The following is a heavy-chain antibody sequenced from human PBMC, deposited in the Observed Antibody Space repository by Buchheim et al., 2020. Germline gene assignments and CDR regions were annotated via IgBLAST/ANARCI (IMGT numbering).Heavy chain of an antibody. CDR1: GFTFSDYY. J-gene: IGHJ6*02. CDR3: ARDRYCSSTSCYPSGMDV. D-gene: IGHD2-2*01. V-gene: IGHV3-11*06. CDR2: ISSSSSYE. Sequence: QVQLVESGGGLVKPGGSLRLSCAASGFTFSDYYMSWIRQAPGEGLEWVSYISSSSSYENYADSVKGRFTISRDNAKNSLYLQMNSLRAEDTAVYYCARDRYCSSTSCYPSGMDVWGQGTT.